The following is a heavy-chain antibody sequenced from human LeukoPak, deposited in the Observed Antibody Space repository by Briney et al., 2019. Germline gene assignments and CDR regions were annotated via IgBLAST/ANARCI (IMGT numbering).Heavy chain of an antibody. CDR1: GGSFSGYY. Sequence: SETLSLTCAASGGSFSGYYWSWIRQPPGKGLEWIGEINNSGSTNYNPSLKSRVTISVDTSKNQSSLKLSSVTAADTAVYYCARDYYDSSGYYSYYYGMDVWGQGTTVTVSS. J-gene: IGHJ6*02. D-gene: IGHD3-22*01. V-gene: IGHV4-34*01. CDR2: INNSGST. CDR3: ARDYYDSSGYYSYYYGMDV.